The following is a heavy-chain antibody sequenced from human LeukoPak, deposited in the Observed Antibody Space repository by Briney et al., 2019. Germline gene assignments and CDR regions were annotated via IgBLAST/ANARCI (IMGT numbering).Heavy chain of an antibody. CDR2: ISYNGGST. D-gene: IGHD6-13*01. J-gene: IGHJ4*02. V-gene: IGHV3-64*02. CDR1: GFTFSSYA. CDR3: ARRAAADSFYSDY. Sequence: GGSLRLSCAASGFTFSSYAMHWVRQAPGKGPEYVSAISYNGGSTYYADSVKGRFTISRDNSKNTLYLQMGSLRAEDMAVYYCARRAAADSFYSDYWGQGTLVTVSS.